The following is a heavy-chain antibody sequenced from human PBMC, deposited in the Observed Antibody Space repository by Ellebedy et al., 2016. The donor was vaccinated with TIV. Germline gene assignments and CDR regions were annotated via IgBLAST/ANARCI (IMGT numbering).Heavy chain of an antibody. CDR2: SIPIFGTA. CDR3: ARGREGQWQVDFDS. J-gene: IGHJ4*02. Sequence: AASVKVSCKASGGTFSRYAMSWVRQAPGQGLEWMGGSIPIFGTANYAQKFQGRVTITADESTSTAYMELSSLRSEETAVYDCARGREGQWQVDFDSWGQGTLVTVSS. CDR1: GGTFSRYA. D-gene: IGHD6-19*01. V-gene: IGHV1-69*13.